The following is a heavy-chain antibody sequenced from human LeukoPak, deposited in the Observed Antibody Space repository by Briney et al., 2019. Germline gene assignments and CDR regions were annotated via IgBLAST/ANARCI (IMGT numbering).Heavy chain of an antibody. V-gene: IGHV3-20*04. CDR2: INWNGGST. D-gene: IGHD3-22*01. J-gene: IGHJ3*02. Sequence: PGVSLRLSCAASGFTFDDYGMSWVRQAPGKGLEWVSGINWNGGSTGYADSVKVRFTISRDNAKNSLYLQMNSLRAEDTALYYCARENYDSSGYYPGAFDIWGQGTMVTVSS. CDR3: ARENYDSSGYYPGAFDI. CDR1: GFTFDDYG.